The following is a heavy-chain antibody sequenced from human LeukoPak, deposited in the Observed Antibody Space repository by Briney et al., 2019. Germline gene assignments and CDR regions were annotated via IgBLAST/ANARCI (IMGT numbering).Heavy chain of an antibody. CDR3: ARLCGSSTYNNWLAP. V-gene: IGHV4-59*11. D-gene: IGHD2-2*01. CDR1: GASISSHY. J-gene: IGHJ5*02. CDR2: IYYSGST. Sequence: SEPLSLTCTVSGASISSHYWTWNRQPPGKGLEWIGYIYYSGSTKHNPSLKSRVTISVDTSNNQFSLKLSSVTAADTAVYYCARLCGSSTYNNWLAPWGQGTLFTVSS.